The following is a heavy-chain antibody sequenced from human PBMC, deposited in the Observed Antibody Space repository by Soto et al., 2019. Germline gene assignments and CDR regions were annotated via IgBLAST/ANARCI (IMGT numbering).Heavy chain of an antibody. CDR2: ISHSGTT. V-gene: IGHV4-38-2*02. CDR1: GFPISSTYS. Sequence: PSETLSLTCLVSGFPISSTYSWGWIRQPPGKGLEWIGSISHSGTTSYSPSLTSRVSISVDTSKNQVSLKLTSVTAADTAVYLCARVTMVIRDSDHFGVDVWGHGTTVTVSS. CDR3: ARVTMVIRDSDHFGVDV. D-gene: IGHD4-17*01. J-gene: IGHJ6*02.